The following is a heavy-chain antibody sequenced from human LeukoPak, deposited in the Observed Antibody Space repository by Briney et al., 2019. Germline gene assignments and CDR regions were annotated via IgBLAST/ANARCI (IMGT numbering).Heavy chain of an antibody. CDR2: INHSGST. CDR3: ARGRRLERLLTY. CDR1: GGSFSGYY. V-gene: IGHV4-34*01. D-gene: IGHD3-3*01. J-gene: IGHJ4*02. Sequence: PSETLSLTCAVYGGSFSGYYWSWIRQPPGKGLEWIGEINHSGSTNYNPSLKSRVTISVDTSKNQFSLKLNSMTAADTAVYYCARGRRLERLLTYWGQGTLVTVSS.